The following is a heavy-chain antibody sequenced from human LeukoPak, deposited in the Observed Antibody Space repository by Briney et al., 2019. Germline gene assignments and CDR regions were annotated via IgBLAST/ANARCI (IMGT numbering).Heavy chain of an antibody. CDR2: INGDGSST. V-gene: IGHV3-74*01. CDR1: RFTFSSYW. Sequence: GGSLRLSCAASRFTFSSYWMHWVRQAPGKGLVWVSRINGDGSSTSYADSVKGRFTISRDNSKNTLYLQMNSLRAEDTAVYYCARVGGGCSSTSCYPLGAFDIWGQGTMVTVSS. J-gene: IGHJ3*02. D-gene: IGHD2-2*01. CDR3: ARVGGGCSSTSCYPLGAFDI.